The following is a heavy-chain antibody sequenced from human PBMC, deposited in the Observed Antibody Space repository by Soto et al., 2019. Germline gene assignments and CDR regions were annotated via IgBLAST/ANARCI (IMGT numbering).Heavy chain of an antibody. V-gene: IGHV1-69*02. Sequence: ASVKVSCKASGGTFSSYTISWVRQAPGQGLEWMGRIIPILGIANYAQKFQGRVTITADKSTSTAYMELSSLRSEDTAVYYCARGVSRWFGESDPTSFDYWGQGTLVTVSS. J-gene: IGHJ4*02. D-gene: IGHD3-10*01. CDR2: IIPILGIA. CDR3: ARGVSRWFGESDPTSFDY. CDR1: GGTFSSYT.